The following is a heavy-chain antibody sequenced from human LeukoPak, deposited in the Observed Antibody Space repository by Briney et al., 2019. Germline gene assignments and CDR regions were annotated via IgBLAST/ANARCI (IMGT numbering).Heavy chain of an antibody. Sequence: ASVKVSCKASGYTFTSYYMHWVRQAPGQGLEWMGTINPSGGSRSYAQKFQGRVTMTRDTSTSTVYMELSSLRSEDTAVYFCSRDACSSTICQAGGNWFDPWGQGTLVVVS. J-gene: IGHJ5*02. CDR3: SRDACSSTICQAGGNWFDP. D-gene: IGHD2-2*01. CDR1: GYTFTSYY. CDR2: INPSGGSR. V-gene: IGHV1-46*01.